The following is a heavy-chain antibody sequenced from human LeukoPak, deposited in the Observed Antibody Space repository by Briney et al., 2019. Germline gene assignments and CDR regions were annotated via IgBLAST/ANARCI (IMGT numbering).Heavy chain of an antibody. Sequence: SETLSLTCAVYGGSFSGYYWSWIRQPPGKGLEWIGEINHSGGTNYNPSLKSRVTISVDTSESQFSLKLSSVTAADTAVYYCARSKVPATGNWFDPWGQGTLVTVSS. V-gene: IGHV4-34*01. CDR2: INHSGGT. CDR1: GGSFSGYY. CDR3: ARSKVPATGNWFDP. J-gene: IGHJ5*02. D-gene: IGHD2-21*02.